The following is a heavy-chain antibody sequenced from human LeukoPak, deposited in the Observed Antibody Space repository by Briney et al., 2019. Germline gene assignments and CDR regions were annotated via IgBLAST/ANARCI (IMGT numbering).Heavy chain of an antibody. Sequence: PGGSLRLSCGASGFSFSNYAMTWVRQAPGKGLEWVSGISDSGSTAFYADSVKGRFTSSRDNPKNTLYLQMNSLRAEDTAVYYCAREGIAAAGTREWFDPWGQGTLVTVSS. D-gene: IGHD6-13*01. CDR2: ISDSGSTA. V-gene: IGHV3-23*01. CDR1: GFSFSNYA. J-gene: IGHJ5*02. CDR3: AREGIAAAGTREWFDP.